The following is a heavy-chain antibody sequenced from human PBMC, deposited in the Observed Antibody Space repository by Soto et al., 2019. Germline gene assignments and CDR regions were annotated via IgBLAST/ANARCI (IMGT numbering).Heavy chain of an antibody. D-gene: IGHD6-6*01. CDR3: ATQPYSSSSGYYYGMDV. J-gene: IGHJ6*02. CDR2: ISPIFGTA. CDR1: GGTFSSYA. Sequence: QVQLVQSGAEVKKPGSSVKVSCKASGGTFSSYAISWVRQAPGQGLEWMGGISPIFGTANYAQKFQGRVTITAEESTSTACMELSSLRSEDTAVYYCATQPYSSSSGYYYGMDVWGQGTTVTVSS. V-gene: IGHV1-69*01.